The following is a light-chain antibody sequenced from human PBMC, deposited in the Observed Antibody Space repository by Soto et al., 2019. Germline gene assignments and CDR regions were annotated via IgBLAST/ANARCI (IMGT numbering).Light chain of an antibody. Sequence: DIPMTQSPSSVSASVGDRFTISCRASQDIGNILAWYQQTPGKAPRLLIHGASSLSREIPSRFSSGGTGTPFTLTISGLQPEDLATYFCLQTSTFPRTFGQGTKV. CDR2: GAS. V-gene: IGKV1-12*01. J-gene: IGKJ1*01. CDR1: QDIGNI. CDR3: LQTSTFPRT.